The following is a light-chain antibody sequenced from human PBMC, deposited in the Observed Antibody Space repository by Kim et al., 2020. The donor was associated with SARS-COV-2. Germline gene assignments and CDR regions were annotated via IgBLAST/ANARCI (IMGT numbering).Light chain of an antibody. J-gene: IGKJ2*01. Sequence: TLSLSPGESATLSCRASQTVRTSFAWYQQKPGQAPRLLIYDTSNRATGIPAKCSGSGSGTDFTLTISSLEPADSAVYYCQQRANWLFGQGTKLEIK. CDR1: QTVRTS. CDR3: QQRANWL. V-gene: IGKV3-11*01. CDR2: DTS.